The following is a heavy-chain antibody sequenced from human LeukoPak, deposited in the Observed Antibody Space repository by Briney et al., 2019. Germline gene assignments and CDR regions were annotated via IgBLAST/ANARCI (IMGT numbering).Heavy chain of an antibody. CDR1: GGSISGYY. D-gene: IGHD2-15*01. CDR2: IYDSGST. J-gene: IGHJ2*01. Sequence: SETLSLTCTVSGGSISGYYWSWIRQPPGKGLEWIAYIYDSGSTNYNPSLKSRVTISVDTSKNQFSLKLSSVTSADTAVYYCARMTNMGSYWYFDLWGRGTLVTVSS. CDR3: ARMTNMGSYWYFDL. V-gene: IGHV4-59*01.